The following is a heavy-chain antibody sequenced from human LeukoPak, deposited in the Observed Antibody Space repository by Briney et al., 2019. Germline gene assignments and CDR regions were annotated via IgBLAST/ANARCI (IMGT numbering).Heavy chain of an antibody. CDR3: ARGVMTAIFAFDI. D-gene: IGHD2-21*02. V-gene: IGHV4-4*07. CDR1: GDSISDYY. CDR2: IYTNGIT. Sequence: PSETLSLTCTVSGDSISDYYWSWLRQPAGKGLELIGRIYTNGITNYNPSLKSRVTTSVDTSKNQLSLRLSPVTAADRAVYYGARGVMTAIFAFDIWGQGTMVTVSS. J-gene: IGHJ3*02.